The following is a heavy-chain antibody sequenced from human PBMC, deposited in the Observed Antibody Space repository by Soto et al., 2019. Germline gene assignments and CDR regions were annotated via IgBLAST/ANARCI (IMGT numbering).Heavy chain of an antibody. CDR1: GGSISSSSYY. D-gene: IGHD3-22*01. CDR3: ASLLRYYDSRGYGMDV. V-gene: IGHV4-39*01. J-gene: IGHJ6*02. CDR2: IYYSGST. Sequence: QLQLQESGPGLVKPSETLSLTCTVSGGSISSSSYYWGWIRQPPGKGLEWIGSIYYSGSTYYNPSLKSRVTISVDTSKNQFSLKLSSVTAADTAVYYCASLLRYYDSRGYGMDVWGQGTTVTVS.